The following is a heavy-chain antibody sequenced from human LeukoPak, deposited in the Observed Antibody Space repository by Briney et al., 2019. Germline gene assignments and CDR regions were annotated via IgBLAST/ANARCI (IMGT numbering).Heavy chain of an antibody. Sequence: GGALRLFCGASGFTFSSYGKHWGRQGPGKGLEWVAVISYDVSNKYYADSEKGRFTISRDNSKNTLYLQMNSLRAEDTAVYYCAKGSLDYWGQGTLVTVSS. CDR3: AKGSLDY. V-gene: IGHV3-30*18. CDR2: ISYDVSNK. CDR1: GFTFSSYG. D-gene: IGHD3-10*01. J-gene: IGHJ4*02.